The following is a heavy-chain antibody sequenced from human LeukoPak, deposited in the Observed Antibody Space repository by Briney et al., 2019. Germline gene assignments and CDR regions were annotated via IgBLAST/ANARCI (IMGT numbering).Heavy chain of an antibody. CDR3: ARLYYDFWSGSKYYYYGMDV. CDR2: IYYSGST. CDR1: GGSISSYY. D-gene: IGHD3-3*01. V-gene: IGHV4-59*08. J-gene: IGHJ6*02. Sequence: SETLSLTCTVSGGSISSYYLSWIRQPPGKGLEWIGYIYYSGSTNYNPSLKSRVTISVDTSKNQFSLKLSSVTAADTAVYYCARLYYDFWSGSKYYYYGMDVWGQGTTVTVSS.